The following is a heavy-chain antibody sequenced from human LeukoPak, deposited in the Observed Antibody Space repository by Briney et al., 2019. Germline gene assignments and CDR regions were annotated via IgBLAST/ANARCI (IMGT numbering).Heavy chain of an antibody. D-gene: IGHD3-10*01. J-gene: IGHJ4*02. Sequence: ERSLRLSCAASGFMFTSYWMGWVRQAPGKGLEWVANINQDGSEKYYVDSVKGRFTISRDNAKNSLYLEMNSLRAEDTAVYYCARPSYASGSFFDYWGQGTLVTVSS. CDR1: GFMFTSYW. CDR2: INQDGSEK. CDR3: ARPSYASGSFFDY. V-gene: IGHV3-7*05.